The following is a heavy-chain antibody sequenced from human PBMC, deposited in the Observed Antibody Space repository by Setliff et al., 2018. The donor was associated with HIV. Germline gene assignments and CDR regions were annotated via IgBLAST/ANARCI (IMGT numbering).Heavy chain of an antibody. J-gene: IGHJ4*02. V-gene: IGHV1-2*02. Sequence: ASVKVSCKTSGYTFTAHYIHCVRQAPGQGLEWVGFINPNTGSTNYPQKFQGRVTMTGDTSISAAFLELSSLTSDDTAVYYCARGANFPYSSSSDYWGQGTLVTVSS. CDR1: GYTFTAHY. D-gene: IGHD6-6*01. CDR2: INPNTGST. CDR3: ARGANFPYSSSSDY.